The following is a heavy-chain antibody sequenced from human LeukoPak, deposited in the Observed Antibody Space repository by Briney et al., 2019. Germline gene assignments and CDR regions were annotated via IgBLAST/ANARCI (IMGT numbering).Heavy chain of an antibody. CDR1: GLTFSTSG. CDR2: IGPTVFDR. CDR3: ATETNGRHYDY. Sequence: GGSLRLSCTTSGLTFSTSGFNWVRQAPGKCLEWVASIGPTVFDRYHADSIKGRFTISRDNANNFLYLQMDSLRAEDTAVYYCATETNGRHYDYWGQGTLLTVSS. V-gene: IGHV3-21*06. D-gene: IGHD1-14*01. J-gene: IGHJ4*02.